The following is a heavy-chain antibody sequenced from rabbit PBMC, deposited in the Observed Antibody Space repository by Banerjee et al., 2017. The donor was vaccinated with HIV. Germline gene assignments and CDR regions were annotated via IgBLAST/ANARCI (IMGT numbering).Heavy chain of an antibody. Sequence: QQLEESGGGLVKPGGTLTLTCKASGIDFSSYYYMCWVRQAPGKGLELIACIYTSSGSTWYASWVNGRFTISRSTSLNTVDLKMTSLTAADTATYFCARGANSYDDYGDPDLLDLWGPGTLVTVS. D-gene: IGHD2-1*01. CDR2: IYTSSGST. CDR1: GIDFSSYYY. J-gene: IGHJ6*01. CDR3: ARGANSYDDYGDPDLLDL. V-gene: IGHV1S43*01.